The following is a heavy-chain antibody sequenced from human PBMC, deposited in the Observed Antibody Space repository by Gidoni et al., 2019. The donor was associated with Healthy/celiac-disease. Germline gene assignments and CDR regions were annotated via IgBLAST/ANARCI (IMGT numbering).Heavy chain of an antibody. D-gene: IGHD4-17*01. CDR1: GYTFTSYG. CDR3: ARVLYGDYAYYYYYYGMDV. CDR2: ISAYNGNR. J-gene: IGHJ6*02. V-gene: IGHV1-18*01. Sequence: QFQLVQSGAAVKKPGASVNVSCKASGYTFTSYGLSWVRQAPGQGLEWMGWISAYNGNRNYAQKLQGRVTMTTDTSTSTAYMELRSLRSDDTAVYYCARVLYGDYAYYYYYYGMDVWGQGTTVTVSS.